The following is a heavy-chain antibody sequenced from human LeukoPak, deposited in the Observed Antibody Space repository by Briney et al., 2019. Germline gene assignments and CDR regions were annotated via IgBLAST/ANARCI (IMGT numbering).Heavy chain of an antibody. J-gene: IGHJ6*03. CDR3: ARRRRDYYGSGSYYNVNYYYYYMDV. CDR1: GGSISSSNYH. D-gene: IGHD3-10*01. CDR2: IYYSEST. V-gene: IGHV4-39*01. Sequence: SETLSLTCTVSGGSISSSNYHWGWIRQPPGKGLEWIGCIYYSESTYYNPSLKSRVIISVDTSKNQYSLKLSSVTAADTDVDYCARRRRDYYGSGSYYNVNYYYYYMDVWGKGNTVTVSS.